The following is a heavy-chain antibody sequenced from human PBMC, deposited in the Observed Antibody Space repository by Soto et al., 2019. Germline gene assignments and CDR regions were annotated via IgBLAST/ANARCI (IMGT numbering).Heavy chain of an antibody. CDR1: GFTFSGYW. CDR2: IKQDGSEK. V-gene: IGHV3-7*03. D-gene: IGHD6-6*01. J-gene: IGHJ6*02. CDR3: ARDCASSSGDNSYYYYGMDV. Sequence: PGGSLRLSCAASGFTFSGYWMIWVRQAPGKGLEWVANIKQDGSEKYYVDSVKGRFTISRDNAKNSLYLQMNSLRAEDTAVYYCARDCASSSGDNSYYYYGMDVWGQGTTVTVSS.